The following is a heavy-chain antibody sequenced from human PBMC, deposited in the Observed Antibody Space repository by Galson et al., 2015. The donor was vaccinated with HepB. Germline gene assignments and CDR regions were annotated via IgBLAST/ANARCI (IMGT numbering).Heavy chain of an antibody. CDR2: ISYDGSNK. CDR3: ARDFQTNRWYLGY. J-gene: IGHJ4*02. D-gene: IGHD1-14*01. CDR1: GFTFSSYA. Sequence: SLRLSCAASGFTFSSYAMHWVRQAPGKGLEWVAVISYDGSNKYYADSVKGRFTISRDNSKNTLYLQMNSLRAEDTAVYYCARDFQTNRWYLGYWGQGTLVTVSS. V-gene: IGHV3-30-3*01.